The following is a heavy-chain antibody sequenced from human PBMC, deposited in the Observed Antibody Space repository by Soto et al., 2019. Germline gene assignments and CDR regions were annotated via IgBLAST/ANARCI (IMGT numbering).Heavy chain of an antibody. D-gene: IGHD6-25*01. CDR1: GYTFTSYG. Sequence: QVQLVQSGAEVKKPGASVKVSCKASGYTFTSYGISWVRQAPGQGLEWMGWISAYNGNTNYAQKLQGRVTMTTETSTSTAYMELRSLRSDDTAVYYCARDQPIQGAAINYGMDVWGQGTTVTVSS. CDR2: ISAYNGNT. CDR3: ARDQPIQGAAINYGMDV. V-gene: IGHV1-18*01. J-gene: IGHJ6*02.